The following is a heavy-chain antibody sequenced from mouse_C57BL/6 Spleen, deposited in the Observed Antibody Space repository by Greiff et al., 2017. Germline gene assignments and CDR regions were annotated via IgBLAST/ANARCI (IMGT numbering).Heavy chain of an antibody. J-gene: IGHJ2*01. CDR3: ARFYYYGSEGY. Sequence: QVQLQQPGAELVKPGASVKMSCKASGYTFTSYWITWVKQRPGQGLEWIGDIYPGSGSTNYNEKLKSKAKLTVDTSSSTAYMQLSSLTSEDSAVYYCARFYYYGSEGYWGQGTTLTVSS. V-gene: IGHV1-55*01. CDR1: GYTFTSYW. CDR2: IYPGSGST. D-gene: IGHD1-1*01.